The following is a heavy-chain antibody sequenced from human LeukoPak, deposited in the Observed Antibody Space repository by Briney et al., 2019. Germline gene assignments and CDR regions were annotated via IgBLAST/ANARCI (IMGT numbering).Heavy chain of an antibody. V-gene: IGHV5-51*01. CDR3: ARTSGLVGARTGWDYFDY. Sequence: GESLKISCKGSGNSFTSYWIGWVRQMPGKGLEWMGIIYPDDSDTRYSPSFKGQVTTSADKSISTAYLQWSSLKASDTAMYYCARTSGLVGARTGWDYFDYWGQGTLVTVSS. CDR1: GNSFTSYW. CDR2: IYPDDSDT. J-gene: IGHJ4*02. D-gene: IGHD1-26*01.